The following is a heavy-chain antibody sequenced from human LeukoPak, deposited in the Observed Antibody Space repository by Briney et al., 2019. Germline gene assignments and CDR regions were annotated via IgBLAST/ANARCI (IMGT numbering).Heavy chain of an antibody. V-gene: IGHV4-34*01. D-gene: IGHD5-24*01. Sequence: SETLTLTCAVYGGSFSGYYWSWIRQPPGKGLEWIGEINHSGSTNYNPSLKSRVTISVDTSKNQLSLKLSSVTAADTAVYYCARGGWLQRGNYWGQGTLVTVSS. CDR2: INHSGST. CDR3: ARGGWLQRGNY. J-gene: IGHJ4*02. CDR1: GGSFSGYY.